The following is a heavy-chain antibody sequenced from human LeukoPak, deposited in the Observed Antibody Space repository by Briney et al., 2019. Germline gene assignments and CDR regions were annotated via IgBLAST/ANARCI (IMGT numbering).Heavy chain of an antibody. CDR3: ARAEGDYGDYYHYYYYMDV. Sequence: ASVKVSCKPSGYTLTSHDINWVRQATGQGLEWMGWMNPNSGDTGYAQKFQGRVTMTRDTSINTAYMELSSLTSEDTAVNYCARAEGDYGDYYHYYYYMDVWGSGTTVTVSS. CDR1: GYTLTSHD. V-gene: IGHV1-8*01. J-gene: IGHJ6*03. D-gene: IGHD4-17*01. CDR2: MNPNSGDT.